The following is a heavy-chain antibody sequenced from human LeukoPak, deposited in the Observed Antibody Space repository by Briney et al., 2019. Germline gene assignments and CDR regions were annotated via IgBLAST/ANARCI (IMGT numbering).Heavy chain of an antibody. CDR1: NASISSNTYY. CDR2: INYRGST. V-gene: IGHV4-39*07. D-gene: IGHD6-19*01. Sequence: SETLSLTCTVSNASISSNTYYRAWIRQPPGKGLEYIGSINYRGSTYYNPSLKSRVTLSVDTSKNQFSLQLNSVTPEDTAVYYCVRESAYDSGWVTRWFDPWGQGTLVTVSS. CDR3: VRESAYDSGWVTRWFDP. J-gene: IGHJ5*02.